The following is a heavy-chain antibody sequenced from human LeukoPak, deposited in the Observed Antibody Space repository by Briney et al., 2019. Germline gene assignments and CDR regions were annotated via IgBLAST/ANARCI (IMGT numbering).Heavy chain of an antibody. D-gene: IGHD3-22*01. V-gene: IGHV1-46*01. CDR2: INPSGGST. CDR1: GYTFTSYY. CDR3: AREAYDSSGYSTNWFDP. J-gene: IGHJ5*02. Sequence: ASVKVSCKASGYTFTSYYMHWVRQAPGQGLEWMGIINPSGGSTSYAQKFQGRVTMTRDMSTSTVYMELSSLRSEDTAVYYCAREAYDSSGYSTNWFDPWGQGTLVTVSS.